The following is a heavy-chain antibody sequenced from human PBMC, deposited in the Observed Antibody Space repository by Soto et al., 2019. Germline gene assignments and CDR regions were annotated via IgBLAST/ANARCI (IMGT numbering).Heavy chain of an antibody. J-gene: IGHJ4*02. Sequence: EVQLVESGGGLVQPGRSLTLSCAASGFTFDDFAMHWVRQVPGKGLEWGSGISWNGGTMGYGDSVKGRFTISRDNAKNSLYLQMNSLTPEDTAFYYCAKDNGGYYDSSGNFEYWGQGILVTVSS. V-gene: IGHV3-9*01. CDR2: ISWNGGTM. D-gene: IGHD3-22*01. CDR3: AKDNGGYYDSSGNFEY. CDR1: GFTFDDFA.